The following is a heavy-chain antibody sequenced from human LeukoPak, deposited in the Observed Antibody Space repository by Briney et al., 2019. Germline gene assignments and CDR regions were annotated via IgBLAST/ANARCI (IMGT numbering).Heavy chain of an antibody. J-gene: IGHJ4*02. D-gene: IGHD2-2*01. CDR2: IYYSGST. V-gene: IGHV4-39*01. CDR1: GGSISSYY. Sequence: SETLSLTCTVSGGSISSYYWGWIRQPPGKGLEWIGSIYYSGSTYYNPSLKSRVTISVDTSKNQFSLKLSSVTAADTAVYYCARVVSIVVVPAAPRYFDYWGQGTLVTVSS. CDR3: ARVVSIVVVPAAPRYFDY.